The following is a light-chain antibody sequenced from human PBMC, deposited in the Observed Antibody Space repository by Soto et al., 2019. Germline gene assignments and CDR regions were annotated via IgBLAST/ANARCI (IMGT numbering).Light chain of an antibody. CDR1: QDISNY. CDR3: QKYDSLHTI. Sequence: DIQMTQSPSSLSASVGDRVTITCQASQDISNYLNWYQQIPGKAPKLMIYDASNLETGIPSRFSGSGSGTDFYFTIRSMQAEDVATYYSQKYDSLHTIFGPGTKEDL. V-gene: IGKV1-33*01. J-gene: IGKJ3*01. CDR2: DAS.